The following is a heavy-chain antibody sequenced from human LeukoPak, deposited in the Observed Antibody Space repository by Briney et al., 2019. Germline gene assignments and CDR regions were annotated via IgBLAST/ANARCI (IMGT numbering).Heavy chain of an antibody. Sequence: SETPSLTCAVYGGSFSGYYWSWIRQPPGKGLEWIGEINHSGSTNYNPSLKSRVTISVDTSKNQFSLKLNSVTAADTAVYYCARLGQPERRFNYYYYYMDVWGKGTTVTVSS. V-gene: IGHV4-34*01. D-gene: IGHD1-1*01. CDR2: INHSGST. J-gene: IGHJ6*03. CDR3: ARLGQPERRFNYYYYYMDV. CDR1: GGSFSGYY.